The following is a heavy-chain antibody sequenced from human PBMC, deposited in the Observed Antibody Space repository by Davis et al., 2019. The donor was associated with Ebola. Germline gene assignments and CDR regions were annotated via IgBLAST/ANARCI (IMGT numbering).Heavy chain of an antibody. CDR1: GFTFSSYS. D-gene: IGHD3-9*01. Sequence: GESLKISCAASGFTFSSYSMNWVRQAPGKGLEWVSYISSSSSTIYYADSVKGRFTISRDNAKNSLYLQMNSLRDEDTAVYYCARGFFKRLVINPPSGDYWGQGTLVTVSS. CDR3: ARGFFKRLVINPPSGDY. CDR2: ISSSSSTI. V-gene: IGHV3-48*02. J-gene: IGHJ4*02.